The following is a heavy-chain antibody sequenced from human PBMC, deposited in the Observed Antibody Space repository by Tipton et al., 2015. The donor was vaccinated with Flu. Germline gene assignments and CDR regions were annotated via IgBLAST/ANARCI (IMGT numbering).Heavy chain of an antibody. CDR1: GGSISSYY. CDR2: IYYSGST. Sequence: TLSLTCTVSGGSISSYYWSWIRQPPGKGLEWIGYIYYSGSTNYNPSLKSRVTISVDTSKNQFSLKLSSVTAADTAVYYCARERESSGYYSYFDYWGQGTLVTVSS. CDR3: ARERESSGYYSYFDY. D-gene: IGHD3-22*01. V-gene: IGHV4-59*12. J-gene: IGHJ4*02.